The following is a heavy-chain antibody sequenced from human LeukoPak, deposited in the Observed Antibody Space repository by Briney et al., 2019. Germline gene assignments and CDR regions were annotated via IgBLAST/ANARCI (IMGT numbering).Heavy chain of an antibody. CDR3: AKRNNREFDY. J-gene: IGHJ4*02. D-gene: IGHD1-14*01. CDR2: IGTSGSGT. CDR1: GFTFNTCA. Sequence: GGSLRLSCAASGFTFNTCAMSWVRQAPGKGLEWVSGIGTSGSGTYYADSVKGRFTISRDNSKNSLYLLMNNLRAEDTAIYYCAKRNNREFDYWGQGTLVTVSS. V-gene: IGHV3-23*01.